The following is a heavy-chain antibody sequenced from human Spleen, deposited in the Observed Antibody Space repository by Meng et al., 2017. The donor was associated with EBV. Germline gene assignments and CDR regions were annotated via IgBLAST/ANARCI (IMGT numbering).Heavy chain of an antibody. CDR3: ARPFPSWQSPRLDPFGA. CDR2: VHYTGST. D-gene: IGHD6-19*01. J-gene: IGHJ5*02. CDR1: GDSISSFYY. V-gene: IGHV4-39*01. Sequence: LQRRGSGPGQVKPSETLSLPCTVSGDSISSFYYWGWIRQPPGRGLEWIGSVHYTGSTYYSPSLKSRVTESVDTSKNQFSLRLTSVTAADTAVYYCARPFPSWQSPRLDPFGAWGQGTLVTVSS.